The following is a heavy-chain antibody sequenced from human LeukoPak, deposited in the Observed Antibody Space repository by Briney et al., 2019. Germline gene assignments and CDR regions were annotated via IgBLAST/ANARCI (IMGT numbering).Heavy chain of an antibody. CDR3: ARGGSSIAAAGWY. Sequence: PGRSLRPSCAASGFTFSSYAMHWVRQAPGKGLEWVAVISYDGSNKYYADSVKGRFTISRDNSKNTLYLQMNSLRAEDTAVYYCARGGSSIAAAGWYWGQGTLVAVSS. D-gene: IGHD6-13*01. CDR1: GFTFSSYA. CDR2: ISYDGSNK. J-gene: IGHJ4*02. V-gene: IGHV3-30*04.